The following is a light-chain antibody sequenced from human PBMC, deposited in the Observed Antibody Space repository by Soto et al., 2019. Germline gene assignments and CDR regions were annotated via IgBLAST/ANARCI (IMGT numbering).Light chain of an antibody. CDR1: QSVSSY. Sequence: EIVLTQSPAILSMSPGERATLSCRASQSVSSYFAWYQQKPGQAPRLLIYDASNRATGVPARFRGSGSGTDFTLTISSLEPEVFAVYYCQQRRYWPVTFGQGTKVEIE. J-gene: IGKJ1*01. CDR2: DAS. V-gene: IGKV3-11*01. CDR3: QQRRYWPVT.